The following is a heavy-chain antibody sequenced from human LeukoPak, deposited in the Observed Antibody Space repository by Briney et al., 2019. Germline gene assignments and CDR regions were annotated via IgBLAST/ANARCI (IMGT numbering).Heavy chain of an antibody. CDR1: GFTFSSYG. Sequence: GGSLRLSCAASGFTFSSYGMHWVRQAPGKGLEWVAVISYDGSNKYYADSVKGRFTISRDNSKNTLYLQMNSLRAEDTAVYYCARGWDRDCTSTSCYIAYNWGQGTLVSVSS. CDR3: ARGWDRDCTSTSCYIAYN. J-gene: IGHJ4*02. D-gene: IGHD2-2*02. CDR2: ISYDGSNK. V-gene: IGHV3-30*03.